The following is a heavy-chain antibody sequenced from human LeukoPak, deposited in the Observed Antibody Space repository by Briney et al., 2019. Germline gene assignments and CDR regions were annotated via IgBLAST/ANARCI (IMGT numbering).Heavy chain of an antibody. CDR2: IYTSGST. CDR3: AREVVNSSGYYY. D-gene: IGHD3-22*01. CDR1: GGSISSGNYY. J-gene: IGHJ4*02. Sequence: NPSQTLSLTCTVSGGSISSGNYYWSWIRQPAGKGLEWIGRIYTSGSTNYNPSLKSRVTISVDTSKNQFSLKLSSVTAADTAVYYCAREVVNSSGYYYWGQGTLVTVSS. V-gene: IGHV4-61*02.